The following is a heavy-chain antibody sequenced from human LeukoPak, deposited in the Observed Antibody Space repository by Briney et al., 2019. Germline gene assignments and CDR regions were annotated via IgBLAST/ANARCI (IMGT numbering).Heavy chain of an antibody. CDR1: GGTFSDYA. Sequence: ASVKVSCKASGGTFSDYALNWVRQAPGQGLEWMGWISAYNGNTNYAQKLQGRVTMTTDTSTSTAYMELRSLRSDDTAVYYCARDPVTVVTLTYFDYWGQGTLVTVSS. CDR3: ARDPVTVVTLTYFDY. V-gene: IGHV1-18*01. J-gene: IGHJ4*02. CDR2: ISAYNGNT. D-gene: IGHD4-23*01.